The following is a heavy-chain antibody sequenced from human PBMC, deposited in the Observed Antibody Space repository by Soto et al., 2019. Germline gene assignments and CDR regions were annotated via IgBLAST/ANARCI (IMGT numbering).Heavy chain of an antibody. V-gene: IGHV2-5*02. CDR2: IFWDDDK. CDR1: GFSIITNDVG. CDR3: AHKPTGSQFDY. Sequence: QITLKECGPTLVKPTQTLTLPCTVSGFSIITNDVGVGWILQPPGKALEWLALIFWDDDKRYNPSLKSRLTITKDTSKNLVVITMTNMDPVDTATYYCAHKPTGSQFDYWGQVTLVTVSS. D-gene: IGHD3-10*01. J-gene: IGHJ4*02.